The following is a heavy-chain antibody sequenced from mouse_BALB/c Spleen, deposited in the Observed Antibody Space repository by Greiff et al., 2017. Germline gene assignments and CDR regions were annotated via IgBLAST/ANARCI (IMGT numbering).Heavy chain of an antibody. CDR2: ISYSGST. J-gene: IGHJ1*01. V-gene: IGHV3-8*02. CDR3: ARSPHCDGSSYWYFDV. D-gene: IGHD1-1*01. CDR1: GDSITSGY. Sequence: EVQRVESGPSLVKPSQTLSLTCSVTGDSITSGYWNWIRKFPGNKLEYMGYISYSGSTYYNPSLKSRISITRDTSKNQYYLQLNSVTTEDTATYYGARSPHCDGSSYWYFDVWGEGTTVTVSS.